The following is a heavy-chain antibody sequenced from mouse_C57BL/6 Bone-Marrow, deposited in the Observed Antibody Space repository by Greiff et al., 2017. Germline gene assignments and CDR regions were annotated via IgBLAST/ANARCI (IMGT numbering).Heavy chain of an antibody. CDR3: GGGYYSYFDY. CDR2: INPNNGGT. D-gene: IGHD1-1*01. V-gene: IGHV1-22*01. CDR1: GYTFTDYN. J-gene: IGHJ2*01. Sequence: VQLKESGPELVKPGASVKMSCKASGYTFTDYNMHWVKQSHGKSLEWIGYINPNNGGTSYNQKFKGKATLTVNKSSSTAYMELRSLTSEDSAVYYCGGGYYSYFDYWGQGTTLTVSS.